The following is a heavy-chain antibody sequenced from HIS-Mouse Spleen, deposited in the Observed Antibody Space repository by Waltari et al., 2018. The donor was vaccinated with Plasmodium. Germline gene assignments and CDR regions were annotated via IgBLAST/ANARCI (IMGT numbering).Heavy chain of an antibody. CDR1: GYTFTVYF. D-gene: IGHD7-27*01. Sequence: QVQLVQSGAEVKKPGASVTVSCKASGYTFTVYFMHWVRQAPGQGLEWMGWINPNSGGTNYAQRFQGRVTMTRDTSISTAYMELSRLRSDDTAVYYCARDPKQLGSAFDIWGQGTMVTVSS. CDR2: INPNSGGT. V-gene: IGHV1-2*02. J-gene: IGHJ3*02. CDR3: ARDPKQLGSAFDI.